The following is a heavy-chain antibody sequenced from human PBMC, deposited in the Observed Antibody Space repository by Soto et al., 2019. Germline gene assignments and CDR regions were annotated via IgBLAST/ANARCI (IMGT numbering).Heavy chain of an antibody. D-gene: IGHD6-19*01. J-gene: IGHJ5*02. V-gene: IGHV3-7*05. CDR2: IKDDGGDE. Sequence: EVKLVESGGGLDQPGGSLRLSCAASGFTFSPYWMCWVRQAPGKGLEWVAIIKDDGGDELYLEAVRGRFTISRDNAKKSLYLAMDSLRVEDTAVYYCAGGSGWISDTWGQGTLVTVSS. CDR1: GFTFSPYW. CDR3: AGGSGWISDT.